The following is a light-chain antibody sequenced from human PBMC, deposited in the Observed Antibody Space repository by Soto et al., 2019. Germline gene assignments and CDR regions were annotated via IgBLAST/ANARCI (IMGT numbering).Light chain of an antibody. J-gene: IGKJ3*01. CDR1: LGISSF. Sequence: IQLTQSPSSLSASVGDRVTITCRASLGISSFLAWYQQKPGKAPKLLISAASTLQSGVPSRFSGSGSGTDFTLTISNLQPEDFATYYCQQLNSYPRTFGPGTKVHIK. CDR2: AAS. V-gene: IGKV1-9*01. CDR3: QQLNSYPRT.